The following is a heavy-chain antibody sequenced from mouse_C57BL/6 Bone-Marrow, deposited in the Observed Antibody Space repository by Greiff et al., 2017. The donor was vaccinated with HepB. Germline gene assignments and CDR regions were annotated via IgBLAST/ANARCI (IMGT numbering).Heavy chain of an antibody. J-gene: IGHJ2*01. CDR2: INSDGGST. D-gene: IGHD3-1*01. CDR1: EYEFTSYD. CDR3: FDY. Sequence: EVKLVESGGGLVQPGESLKLSCESNEYEFTSYDMSWVRKTPEKRLEWVAAINSDGGSTYYPDTMESRFIISRDNTKKTLYLQMSSLRSEDTARGYYFDYWGQGTTLTVSS. V-gene: IGHV5-2*01.